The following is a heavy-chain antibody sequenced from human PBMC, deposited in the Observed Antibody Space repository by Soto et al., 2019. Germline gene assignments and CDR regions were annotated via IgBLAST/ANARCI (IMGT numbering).Heavy chain of an antibody. CDR1: GLNFDDFA. CDR2: ITWNSRVL. J-gene: IGHJ4*02. Sequence: GGSLRLSCVGTGLNFDDFAMHWVRQAPGKGLEWVSGITWNSRVLAYADSVKGRFTISRENARNSLYLPMESLRDEDTALYYCAKGRYDFWSPYYFDSWGPGTLLAV. D-gene: IGHD3-3*01. V-gene: IGHV3-9*01. CDR3: AKGRYDFWSPYYFDS.